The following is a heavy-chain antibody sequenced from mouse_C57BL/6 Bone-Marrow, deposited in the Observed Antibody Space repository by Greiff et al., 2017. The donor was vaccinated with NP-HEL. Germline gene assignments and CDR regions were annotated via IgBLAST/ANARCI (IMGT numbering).Heavy chain of an antibody. CDR3: ARSVTRAWFAY. CDR2: IYPGGGYT. J-gene: IGHJ3*01. Sequence: VMLVESGAELVRPGTSVKMSCKASGYTFTNYWIGWAKQRPGHGLEWIGDIYPGGGYTNYNEKFKGKATLTADKSSSTAYMQFSSLTSEDSAIYYCARSVTRAWFAYWGQGTLVTVSA. V-gene: IGHV1-63*01. CDR1: GYTFTNYW.